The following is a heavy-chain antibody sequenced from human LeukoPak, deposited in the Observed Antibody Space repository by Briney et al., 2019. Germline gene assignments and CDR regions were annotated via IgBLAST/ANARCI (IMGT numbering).Heavy chain of an antibody. V-gene: IGHV4-59*08. D-gene: IGHD4-17*01. CDR1: GCSISSYY. CDR3: ARRLGDYVYAFDI. CDR2: IYYSGST. Sequence: SETLSLTCTVPGCSISSYYWSWIRQPPGKGLEWIGYIYYSGSTNYNPSLKSRVTISVDTSKNQFSLKLSSVTAADTAVYYCARRLGDYVYAFDIWGQGTMVAVSS. J-gene: IGHJ3*02.